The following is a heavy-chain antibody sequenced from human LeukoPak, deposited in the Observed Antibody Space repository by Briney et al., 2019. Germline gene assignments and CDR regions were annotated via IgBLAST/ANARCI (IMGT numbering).Heavy chain of an antibody. CDR2: INHSGST. V-gene: IGHV4-34*01. CDR1: GGSISSYY. Sequence: SETLSLTCTVSGGSISSYYWSWIRQPPGKGLEWIGEINHSGSTNYNPSLKSRVTISVDTSKNQFSLKLSSVTAADTAVYYCARGLSAIVYWGQGTLVTVSS. D-gene: IGHD2-15*01. J-gene: IGHJ4*02. CDR3: ARGLSAIVY.